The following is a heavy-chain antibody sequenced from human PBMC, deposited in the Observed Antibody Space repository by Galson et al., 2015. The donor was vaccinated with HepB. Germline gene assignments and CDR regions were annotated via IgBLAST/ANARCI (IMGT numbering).Heavy chain of an antibody. Sequence: ETLSLTCTVSGGSISSYYWSWIRQPPGKGLEWIGYIYYSGSTNYNPSLKSRVTISVDTSKNQFSLKLSSVTAADTAVYYCARVGITAAATGWFDPWGQGTLVTVSS. J-gene: IGHJ5*02. V-gene: IGHV4-59*01. CDR3: ARVGITAAATGWFDP. CDR1: GGSISSYY. CDR2: IYYSGST. D-gene: IGHD6-13*01.